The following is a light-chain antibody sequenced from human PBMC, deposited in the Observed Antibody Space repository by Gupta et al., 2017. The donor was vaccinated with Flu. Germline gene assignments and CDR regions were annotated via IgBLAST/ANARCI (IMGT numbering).Light chain of an antibody. V-gene: IGLV2-14*01. J-gene: IGLJ2*01. Sequence: QSALTQPASVSGSPGQSITISCTGTSSDVGGYVFASWYQQHPGKAPKLMIYEVNNRPSGVSNRFSGSKSGNAASLTISGLQAEDEADYYCSSFTTSSTVVFGGGTKLTVL. CDR1: SSDVGGYVF. CDR2: EVN. CDR3: SSFTTSSTVV.